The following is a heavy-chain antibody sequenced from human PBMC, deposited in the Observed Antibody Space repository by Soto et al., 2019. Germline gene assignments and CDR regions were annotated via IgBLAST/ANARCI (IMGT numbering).Heavy chain of an antibody. CDR1: GFTFSSYA. V-gene: IGHV3-64*01. CDR2: ISSNGGST. CDR3: ARDYSDTFRFIRYYGMDV. J-gene: IGHJ6*02. Sequence: GGSLRLSCAASGFTFSSYAMHWVRQAPGKGLEYVSAISSNGGSTYYANSVKGRFTISRDNSKNTLYLQMGSLRAEDMAVYYCARDYSDTFRFIRYYGMDVWGQGTTVTVSS. D-gene: IGHD5-18*01.